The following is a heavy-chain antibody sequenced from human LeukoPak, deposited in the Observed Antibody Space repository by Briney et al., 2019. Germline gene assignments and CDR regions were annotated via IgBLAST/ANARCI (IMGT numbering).Heavy chain of an antibody. CDR1: GYTFTSYA. J-gene: IGHJ6*02. V-gene: IGHV1-3*01. D-gene: IGHD1-14*01. Sequence: ASVKVSCKASGYTFTSYAMHWVRQAPGQRLEWMGWINAGNGNTKYSQKFQGRVTITRDTSASTAYMELSSLRSEDTAVYYCASALPEADRPLGIDYYYYYYGMDVWDRGTTVTVSS. CDR2: INAGNGNT. CDR3: ASALPEADRPLGIDYYYYYYGMDV.